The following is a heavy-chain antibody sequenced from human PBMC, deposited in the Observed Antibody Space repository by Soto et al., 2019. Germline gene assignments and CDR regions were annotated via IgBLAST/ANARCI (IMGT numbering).Heavy chain of an antibody. CDR2: ISGSGGST. D-gene: IGHD6-19*01. CDR3: AKDLKQWLVPGFDY. CDR1: GFTFSSYA. Sequence: EVQLLESGGGLVQPGGSLRLSCAASGFTFSSYAMSWVRQAPGKGLEWVPGISGSGGSTYYADSVKGRFTISRDNSKNTLYLQMNSLSAEDTAVYYCAKDLKQWLVPGFDYWGQGTLVTVSS. V-gene: IGHV3-23*01. J-gene: IGHJ4*02.